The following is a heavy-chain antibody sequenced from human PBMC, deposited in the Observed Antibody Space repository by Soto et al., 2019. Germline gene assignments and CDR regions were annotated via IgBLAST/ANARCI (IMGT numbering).Heavy chain of an antibody. D-gene: IGHD4-17*01. CDR3: TRSDYGDAPGY. CDR2: ITSNGNFL. Sequence: GGSLRLSCATSGFSFYVYGMTWVRQAPGKGLEWVSSITSNGNFLYYADAVRGRFSISRDNPKTSVSLEMNNLRAEDTAVYYCTRSDYGDAPGYWGQGTLVTVSS. J-gene: IGHJ4*02. CDR1: GFSFYVYG. V-gene: IGHV3-21*01.